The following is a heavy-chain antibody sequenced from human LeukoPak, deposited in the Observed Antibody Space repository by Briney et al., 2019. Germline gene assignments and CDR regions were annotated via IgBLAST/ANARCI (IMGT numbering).Heavy chain of an antibody. D-gene: IGHD1-26*01. CDR2: ISGSGGST. V-gene: IGHV3-23*01. CDR3: AKMGVWAPIVGATATDY. Sequence: GGSLRLSCAASGFTFSSYAMSWVRQAPGKGLEWVSAISGSGGSTYYADSVKGRFTISRDNSKNTLYLQMNSLRAEDTAVYYCAKMGVWAPIVGATATDYWGQGTLVTVSS. J-gene: IGHJ4*02. CDR1: GFTFSSYA.